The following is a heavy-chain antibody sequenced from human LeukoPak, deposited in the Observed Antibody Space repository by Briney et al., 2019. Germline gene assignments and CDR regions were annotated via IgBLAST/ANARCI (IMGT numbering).Heavy chain of an antibody. V-gene: IGHV1-46*01. Sequence: ASVKVSCKASGYTFTGYYMHWVRQAPGQGLEWMGIINPSGGSTSYAQKFQGRVTMTRDTSTSTVYMELSSLRSEDTAVYYCARDVNSRAVAGTDFDYWGQGTLVTVSS. CDR1: GYTFTGYY. D-gene: IGHD6-19*01. J-gene: IGHJ4*02. CDR2: INPSGGST. CDR3: ARDVNSRAVAGTDFDY.